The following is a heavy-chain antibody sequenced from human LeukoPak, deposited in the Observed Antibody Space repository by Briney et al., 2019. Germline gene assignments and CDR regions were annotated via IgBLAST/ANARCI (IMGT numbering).Heavy chain of an antibody. CDR2: ISGSGGST. Sequence: GGSLRLSCAASGFTFSSYAMSWVRQAPGKGLEWVSAISGSGGSTHYADSVKGRFTISRDNSKNTLYLQMNSLRAEDTAVYYCATHLSSSWYWELDYWGQGTLVTVSS. V-gene: IGHV3-23*01. D-gene: IGHD6-13*01. CDR3: ATHLSSSWYWELDY. J-gene: IGHJ4*02. CDR1: GFTFSSYA.